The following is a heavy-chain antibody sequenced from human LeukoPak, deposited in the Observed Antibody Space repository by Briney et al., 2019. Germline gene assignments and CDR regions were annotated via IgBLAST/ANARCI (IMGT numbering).Heavy chain of an antibody. CDR1: GGSISSGGYY. CDR2: IYHSGST. V-gene: IGHV4-30-2*01. D-gene: IGHD6-13*01. Sequence: SETLSLTCTVSGGSISSGGYYWSWIRQPPGKGLEWIGYIYHSGSTYYNPSLKSRVTISVDRSKNQFSLKLSSVIAADTAVYYCARGGSTYSTDYWGQGTLVTVSS. CDR3: ARGGSTYSTDY. J-gene: IGHJ4*02.